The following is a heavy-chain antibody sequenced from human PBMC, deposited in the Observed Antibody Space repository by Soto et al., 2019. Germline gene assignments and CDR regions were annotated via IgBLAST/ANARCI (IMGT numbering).Heavy chain of an antibody. V-gene: IGHV3-11*01. J-gene: IGHJ3*02. CDR1: GFTFSDYY. CDR2: ISNSGTPI. Sequence: QVQLVESGGGLVKPGGSLRLSCAASGFTFSDYYVSWIRQAPGKGLEWVSYISNSGTPIYNADSVKGRFTISRDNAKNSLYLQMNSLRAEDTAVYYCARAVWFGELVFDMWGQGTMVTVSP. CDR3: ARAVWFGELVFDM. D-gene: IGHD3-10*01.